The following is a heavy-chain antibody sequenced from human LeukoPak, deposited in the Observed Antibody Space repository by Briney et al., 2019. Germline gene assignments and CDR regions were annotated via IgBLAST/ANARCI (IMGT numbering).Heavy chain of an antibody. V-gene: IGHV3-7*01. Sequence: GGSLRLSCAASGFTFSSYSMNWVRQAPGKGLEWVANIKQDGSEKYYVDSVKGRFTISRDNAKNSLYLQMNSLRAEDTAVYYCARRQKGYCSSTSCYASAFDIWGQGTMVTVSS. CDR1: GFTFSSYS. CDR2: IKQDGSEK. D-gene: IGHD2-2*01. J-gene: IGHJ3*02. CDR3: ARRQKGYCSSTSCYASAFDI.